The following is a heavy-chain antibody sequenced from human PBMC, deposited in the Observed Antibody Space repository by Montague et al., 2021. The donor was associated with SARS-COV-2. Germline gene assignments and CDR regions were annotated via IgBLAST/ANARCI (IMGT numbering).Heavy chain of an antibody. CDR1: GGSFSGWY. CDR3: ARGGGNILTNYYYYYLDV. CDR2: INRRGNT. Sequence: SETLSLTCAVYGGSFSGWYWSWVRQPPGKGLEWIGEINRRGNTIYSPSLKSRVTISEDTSKSQFSLKLSSVTAADTAVYYCARGGGNILTNYYYYYLDVWGTGTTVTVSS. V-gene: IGHV4-34*01. J-gene: IGHJ6*03. D-gene: IGHD4-23*01.